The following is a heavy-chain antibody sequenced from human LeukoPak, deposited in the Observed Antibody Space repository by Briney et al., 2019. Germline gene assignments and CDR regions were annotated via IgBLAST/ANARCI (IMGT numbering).Heavy chain of an antibody. CDR3: ARQNDFRLDY. J-gene: IGHJ4*02. CDR2: IYPGDSDT. CDR1: GYTFSSYW. V-gene: IGHV5-51*01. D-gene: IGHD3-3*01. Sequence: GESLKISCKGSGYTFSSYWIGWVRQMPGKGLEWMGIIYPGDSDTRYSPSLQGQVTISVDTSIGTAYLQWSSLKASDTAIYYCARQNDFRLDYWGQETLVTVSS.